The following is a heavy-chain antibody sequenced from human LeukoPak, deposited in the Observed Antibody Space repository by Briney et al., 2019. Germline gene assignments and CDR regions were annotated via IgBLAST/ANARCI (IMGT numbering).Heavy chain of an antibody. D-gene: IGHD1-26*01. CDR1: GYTFTGYY. J-gene: IGHJ6*02. CDR2: INPNSGGT. V-gene: IGHV1-2*02. CDR3: ARDLVGATTGQYYYYYGIDV. Sequence: ASVKVSCKASGYTFTGYYMHWVRQAPGQGLEWMGWINPNSGGTNYAQKFQGRVTMTRDTSISTAYMELSRLRSDDTAVYYCARDLVGATTGQYYYYYGIDVWAQGTPVTVSS.